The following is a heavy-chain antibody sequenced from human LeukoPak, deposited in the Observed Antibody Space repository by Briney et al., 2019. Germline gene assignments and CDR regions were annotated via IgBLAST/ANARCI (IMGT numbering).Heavy chain of an antibody. CDR1: GFTFSSYE. Sequence: GRSLRLSCAASGFTFSSYEMSWVRQAPGKGLEWVSYISNGSNTIYYADSEKGRFTISRDNAKNSLYLQMNSLRAEDTAVYYCARKYCSTTSCLFDNWGQGTLVTVSS. J-gene: IGHJ4*02. D-gene: IGHD2-2*01. CDR2: ISNGSNTI. V-gene: IGHV3-48*03. CDR3: ARKYCSTTSCLFDN.